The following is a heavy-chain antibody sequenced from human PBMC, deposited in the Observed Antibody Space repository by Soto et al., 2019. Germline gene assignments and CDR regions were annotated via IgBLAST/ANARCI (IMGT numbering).Heavy chain of an antibody. V-gene: IGHV4-31*03. D-gene: IGHD3-3*01. CDR1: GGSISSGAYY. J-gene: IGHJ5*02. CDR3: ARSGVFGIVITSHWFDP. Sequence: PSETLSLTCTFSGGSISSGAYYCSWIRQHPWKGLEWIGYIYSSGSTYYSPSLESRLTFSVDTSKNQFSLKLSSVTAADTAVYYCARSGVFGIVITSHWFDPWGQGTLVTVSS. CDR2: IYSSGST.